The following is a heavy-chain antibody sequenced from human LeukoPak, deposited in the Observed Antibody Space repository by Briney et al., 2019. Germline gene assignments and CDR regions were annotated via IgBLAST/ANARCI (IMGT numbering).Heavy chain of an antibody. J-gene: IGHJ4*02. CDR1: GGSISSYY. CDR3: ARDAAEEVADRTYYFDY. D-gene: IGHD6-19*01. V-gene: IGHV4-4*07. Sequence: PSETLSLTCTVSGGSISSYYWSWIRQPAGKGLEWIGRIYTSGSTNYNPSLKSRVTMSVDTPKNQFSLKLSSVTAADTAAYYCARDAAEEVADRTYYFDYWGQGTLVTVSS. CDR2: IYTSGST.